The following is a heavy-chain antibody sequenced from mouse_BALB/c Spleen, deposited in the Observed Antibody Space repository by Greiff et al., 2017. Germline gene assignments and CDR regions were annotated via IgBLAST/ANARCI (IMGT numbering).Heavy chain of an antibody. V-gene: IGHV3-6*02. D-gene: IGHD1-2*01. CDR2: ISYDGSN. CDR1: GYSITSCYY. J-gene: IGHJ4*01. CDR3: ARGGSLLRLEYNAMDD. Sequence: EVKLPESGPVLVKPSPSLSLTCSASGYSITSCYYRYWIRQFPGNLLCWVGFISYDGSNNYNPSLKNRISITRDTSKNQCFLKLKSVTTEDTATYGGARGGSLLRLEYNAMDDWGQGTSVTVSS.